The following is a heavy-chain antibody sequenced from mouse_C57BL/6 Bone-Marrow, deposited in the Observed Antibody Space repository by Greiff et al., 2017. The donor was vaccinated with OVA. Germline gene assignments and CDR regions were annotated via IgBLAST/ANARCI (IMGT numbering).Heavy chain of an antibody. J-gene: IGHJ1*03. CDR3: ASFLLPWYFDV. CDR2: IYPSDSET. CDR1: GYTFTSYW. D-gene: IGHD2-10*01. Sequence: VKLQQPGAELVRPGSSVKLSCKASGYTFTSYWMDWVKQRPGQGLEWIGNIYPSDSETHYNQKFKDKATLTVDKSSSTAYMQLSSLTSEDSAVYYCASFLLPWYFDVWGTGTTVTVSS. V-gene: IGHV1-61*01.